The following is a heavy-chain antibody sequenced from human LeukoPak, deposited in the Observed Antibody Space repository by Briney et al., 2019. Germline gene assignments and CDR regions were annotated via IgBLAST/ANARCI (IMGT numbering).Heavy chain of an antibody. CDR1: GFIFSDYS. Sequence: PGGSPRLSCAVSGFIFSDYSMNWVRQAPGKGLEWISYVGIDSGNTKYADSVKGRFTISGDNAKKSLYLQMNSLRVEDTAVYYCARDYRFAFDNWGQGTLVTVSS. CDR2: VGIDSGNT. V-gene: IGHV3-21*05. J-gene: IGHJ4*02. CDR3: ARDYRFAFDN.